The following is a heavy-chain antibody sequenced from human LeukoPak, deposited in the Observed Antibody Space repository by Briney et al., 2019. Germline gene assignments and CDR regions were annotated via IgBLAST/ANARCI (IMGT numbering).Heavy chain of an antibody. V-gene: IGHV1-2*02. J-gene: IGHJ5*02. Sequence: ASVKVSCKASGYTFIDYYMHWVRQAPGQGLEWMGWINPNSGGTNYAQKFQGRVTMTRDTSTSTVYMELSSLRSEDTAVYYCARDEGYSYGLEVWFDPRGQGTLVTVSS. D-gene: IGHD5-18*01. CDR3: ARDEGYSYGLEVWFDP. CDR1: GYTFIDYY. CDR2: INPNSGGT.